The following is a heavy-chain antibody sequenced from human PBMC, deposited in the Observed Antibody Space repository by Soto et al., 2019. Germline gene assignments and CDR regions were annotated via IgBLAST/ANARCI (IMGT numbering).Heavy chain of an antibody. J-gene: IGHJ5*02. CDR3: AGGSIAARPYNWFDP. D-gene: IGHD6-6*01. Sequence: GGSLRLSCAASGFTFSSYSMNWVRQAPGKGLEWVSSISSSSSYIYYADSVKGRFTISRDNAKNSLYLQMNSLRAEDTAVYYCAGGSIAARPYNWFDPWGQGTLVTVSS. CDR2: ISSSSSYI. CDR1: GFTFSSYS. V-gene: IGHV3-21*01.